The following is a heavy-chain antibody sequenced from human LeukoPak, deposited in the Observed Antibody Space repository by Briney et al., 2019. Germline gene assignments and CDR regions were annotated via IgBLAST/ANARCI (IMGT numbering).Heavy chain of an antibody. CDR1: GLTFSSYS. J-gene: IGHJ4*02. Sequence: GVSLRLFCAASGLTFSSYSMNWVRQAPAKGLEEVTYNSSSSSTIYYADSVKGRFTISRDNSKNTLYLQMNTLRAEEPAVYYCAKKVRRDGYNLFDYWGQGTLVTVSS. CDR2: NSSSSSTI. CDR3: AKKVRRDGYNLFDY. V-gene: IGHV3-48*01. D-gene: IGHD5-24*01.